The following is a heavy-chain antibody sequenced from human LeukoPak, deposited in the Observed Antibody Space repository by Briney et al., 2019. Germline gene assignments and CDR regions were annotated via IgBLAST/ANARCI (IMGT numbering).Heavy chain of an antibody. CDR2: ISGGSNYI. V-gene: IGHV3-21*01. CDR1: GFTFSNFG. CDR3: AASYSSLSPNDY. J-gene: IGHJ4*02. Sequence: PGGSLRLSCAASGFTFSNFGMHWVRQAPGKGLEWVSSISGGSNYIYYADSVKGRLTISRDNAKNSLYLQMNSLRAEDTAVYYCAASYSSLSPNDYWGQGTLVIVSS. D-gene: IGHD6-6*01.